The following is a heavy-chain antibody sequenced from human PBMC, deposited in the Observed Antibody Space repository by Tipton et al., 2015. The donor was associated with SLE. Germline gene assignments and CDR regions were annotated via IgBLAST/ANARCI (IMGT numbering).Heavy chain of an antibody. CDR3: AKDGGVAEDWL. D-gene: IGHD2-15*01. V-gene: IGHV3-30*02. J-gene: IGHJ4*02. Sequence: SLRLSCAASGFTFSSYGMHWVRQTPGKGLEWVAFIRYDGRNKYYADSVKGRFTISRDNSKNTLYLQMNSLRAEDTAVYYCAKDGGVAEDWLWGQGTLVTVSS. CDR2: IRYDGRNK. CDR1: GFTFSSYG.